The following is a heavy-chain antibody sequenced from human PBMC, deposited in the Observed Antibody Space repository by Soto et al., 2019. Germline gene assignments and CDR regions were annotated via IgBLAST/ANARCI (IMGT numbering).Heavy chain of an antibody. CDR1: GYTFTSYA. CDR3: ARVHDSSGYYPHPSLYFDY. J-gene: IGHJ4*02. D-gene: IGHD3-22*01. CDR2: INAGNGNT. V-gene: IGHV1-3*01. Sequence: QVQLVQSGAEVKKPGASVKVSCKASGYTFTSYAMHWVRQAPGQRLEWMGWINAGNGNTKYSQKFQGRVTITRDTSASTAYMELSSLRSEDTAVYYCARVHDSSGYYPHPSLYFDYWGQGTLVTVSS.